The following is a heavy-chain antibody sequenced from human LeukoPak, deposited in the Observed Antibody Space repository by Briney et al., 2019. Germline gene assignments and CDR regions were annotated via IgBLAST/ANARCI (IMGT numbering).Heavy chain of an antibody. CDR1: GGSISSGDYY. V-gene: IGHV4-30-4*08. CDR3: ASYPRELERRRGDY. CDR2: IYYSGST. J-gene: IGHJ4*02. Sequence: SETLSLTCTVSGGSISSGDYYWSWIRQPPGKGLEWIGYIYYSGSTHYNPSLKSRVTISVDTSKNQFSLKLSSVTAADTAVYYCASYPRELERRRGDYWGQGTLVTVSS. D-gene: IGHD1-1*01.